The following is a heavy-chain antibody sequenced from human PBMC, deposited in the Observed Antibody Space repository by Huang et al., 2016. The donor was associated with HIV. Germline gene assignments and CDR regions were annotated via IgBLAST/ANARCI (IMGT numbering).Heavy chain of an antibody. CDR1: GGSFSGHY. V-gene: IGHV4-34*02. CDR2: ISDSGSN. J-gene: IGHJ3*02. D-gene: IGHD3-22*01. CDR3: ARMFKYDSGGYWGNDAFDI. Sequence: QVQLQQWGAELLKPSETLSLTCAVSGGSFSGHYWTWIRQPPGRGQEWIGEISDSGSNPDNPSFKCRVTSSGDTAQRQFSLKLNSVTAADTAIYYCARMFKYDSGGYWGNDAFDIWGQGTMVTVSS.